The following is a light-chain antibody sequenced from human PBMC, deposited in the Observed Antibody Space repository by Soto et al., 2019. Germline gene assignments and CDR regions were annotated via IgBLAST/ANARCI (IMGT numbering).Light chain of an antibody. J-gene: IGKJ2*01. V-gene: IGKV1-39*01. CDR2: ATF. CDR3: QQGYSTPYT. CDR1: QSIRSD. Sequence: DIQMTQSPSSLSASVGDRVTITCRASQSIRSDLNWYQQKPGKVAKLLIYATFNLQSGVPSRFSGSGSGTDFTLTISSLQPEDFATYYCQQGYSTPYTFGQGTKLEIK.